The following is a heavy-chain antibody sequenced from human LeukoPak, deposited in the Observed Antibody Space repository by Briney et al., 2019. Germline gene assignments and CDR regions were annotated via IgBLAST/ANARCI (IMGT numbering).Heavy chain of an antibody. CDR1: GFTFSSYG. CDR2: ISYDGSNK. Sequence: TGGSLRLSCAASGFTFSSYGMHWVRQAPGKGLEWVAVISYDGSNKYYADSVKGRFTISRGNSKNTLYLQMNSLRAEDTAVYYCAKAGTHGDYSDYWGQGTLVTVSS. CDR3: AKAGTHGDYSDY. J-gene: IGHJ4*02. D-gene: IGHD4-17*01. V-gene: IGHV3-30*18.